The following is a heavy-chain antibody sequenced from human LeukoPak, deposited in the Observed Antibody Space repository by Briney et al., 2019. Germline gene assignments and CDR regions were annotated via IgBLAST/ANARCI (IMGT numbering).Heavy chain of an antibody. V-gene: IGHV1-18*01. Sequence: GASVKVSCKASGYRFISYGFSWVRQAPGQGLEWMGWISACNGNTNYAQKFQGRVTMTTDTSTSTVYMEVRSLRSDDKAVYYSAKAISDDFWSGYQYHWGQGTLVTVSS. CDR1: GYRFISYG. CDR3: AKAISDDFWSGYQYH. CDR2: ISACNGNT. J-gene: IGHJ5*02. D-gene: IGHD3-3*01.